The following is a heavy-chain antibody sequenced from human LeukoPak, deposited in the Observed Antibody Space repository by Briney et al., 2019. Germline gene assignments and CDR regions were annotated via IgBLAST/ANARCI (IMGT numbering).Heavy chain of an antibody. CDR1: GFTFSSYA. CDR3: AKTYSSGWYVNWYFDL. J-gene: IGHJ2*01. Sequence: GGSLRLSCAASGFTFSSYAMSWVRQAPGKGLEWVSAISGSGGSTYYADSVKGRFTISRDNSKNTLYLRMNSLIAEDTAVYYCAKTYSSGWYVNWYFDLWGRGTLVTVSS. CDR2: ISGSGGST. V-gene: IGHV3-23*01. D-gene: IGHD6-19*01.